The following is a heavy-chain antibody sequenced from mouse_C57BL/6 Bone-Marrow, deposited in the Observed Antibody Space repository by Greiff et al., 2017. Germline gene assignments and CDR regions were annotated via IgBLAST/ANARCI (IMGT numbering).Heavy chain of an antibody. CDR2: IDPSDSYT. CDR3: ARCLRYGYAMDY. Sequence: QVQLQQPGAELVMPGASVKLSCKASGYTFTSYWMHWVKQRPGQGLEWIGEIDPSDSYTNYNQKFKGKSTLTVDKSSSTAYMQLSSLTSEDSAVYYCARCLRYGYAMDYWGQGTSVTVSS. J-gene: IGHJ4*01. D-gene: IGHD1-1*01. CDR1: GYTFTSYW. V-gene: IGHV1-69*01.